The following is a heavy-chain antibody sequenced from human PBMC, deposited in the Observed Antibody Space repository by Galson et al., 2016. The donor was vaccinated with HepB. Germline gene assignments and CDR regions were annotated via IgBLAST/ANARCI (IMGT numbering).Heavy chain of an antibody. CDR2: IYTGGNT. V-gene: IGHV3-53*01. CDR3: GKHGGFDY. CDR1: GFTVSSNY. J-gene: IGHJ4*02. Sequence: SLRLSCAVSGFTVSSNYMSWVRQAPGKGLEWVSLIYTGGNTCYADSVKGRFTISRDNSKNTLFLYMDSMRVGDTAVYYCGKHGGFDYWGQGAMVTVSS. D-gene: IGHD3-16*01.